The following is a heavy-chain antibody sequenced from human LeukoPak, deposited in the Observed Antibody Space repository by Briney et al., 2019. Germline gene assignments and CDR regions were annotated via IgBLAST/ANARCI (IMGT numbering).Heavy chain of an antibody. CDR1: GGSISSSGYN. J-gene: IGHJ3*02. CDR2: LYDSGST. CDR3: ARHTRPGYSGYENASDI. Sequence: SETLSLTCTVSGGSISSSGYNWDWIRQPPGKGLEWIGNLYDSGSTYYNPSLKSRVTISVDTSNNQFPLKLSSVTAADTAVYYCARHTRPGYSGYENASDIWGQGTMVTVSS. D-gene: IGHD5-12*01. V-gene: IGHV4-39*01.